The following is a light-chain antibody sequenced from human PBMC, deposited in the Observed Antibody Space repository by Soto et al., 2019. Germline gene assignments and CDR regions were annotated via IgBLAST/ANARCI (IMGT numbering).Light chain of an antibody. CDR3: QQRSSWPRIT. J-gene: IGKJ5*01. V-gene: IGKV3-15*01. Sequence: DIVMTQSTATLSVAPGERVTFSCRASQGVSRKLAWYQHKPGQAPRLLISGASTGATGIPARFSGSGSGTEFTLTISSLEPDDFAVYYCQQRSSWPRITFGQGTRLEI. CDR2: GAS. CDR1: QGVSRK.